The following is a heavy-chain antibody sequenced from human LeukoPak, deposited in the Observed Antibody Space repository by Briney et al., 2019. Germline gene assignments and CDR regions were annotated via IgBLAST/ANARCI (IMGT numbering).Heavy chain of an antibody. V-gene: IGHV4-39*01. CDR2: IYYSGST. Sequence: SETLSLTCTVSGGSISSSSYYWGWIRQPPGKGLEWIGSIYYSGSTYYNPSLKSRVTISVDMSKNQFSLKLSSVTAADTAVYHCARQVAVAGPRLDYWGQGTLVTVSS. D-gene: IGHD6-19*01. CDR1: GGSISSSSYY. CDR3: ARQVAVAGPRLDY. J-gene: IGHJ4*02.